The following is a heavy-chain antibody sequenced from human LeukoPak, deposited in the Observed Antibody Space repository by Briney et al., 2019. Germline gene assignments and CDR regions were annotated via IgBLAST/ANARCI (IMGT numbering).Heavy chain of an antibody. Sequence: GSLRLSCAASGFTFSSYAMHWVRQAPGKGLEWVAVISYDGSNKYYADSVKGRFTISRDNSKNTLYLQMNSLRAEDTAVYYCARDQYSGYDLYYFDYWGQGTLVTVSS. D-gene: IGHD5-12*01. CDR1: GFTFSSYA. CDR3: ARDQYSGYDLYYFDY. CDR2: ISYDGSNK. J-gene: IGHJ4*02. V-gene: IGHV3-30-3*01.